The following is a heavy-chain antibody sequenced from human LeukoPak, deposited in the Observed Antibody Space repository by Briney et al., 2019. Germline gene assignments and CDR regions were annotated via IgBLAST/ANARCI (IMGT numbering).Heavy chain of an antibody. J-gene: IGHJ4*02. V-gene: IGHV3-23*01. CDR2: ISGSGGKT. CDR3: AKDKGGYGDYEFVS. CDR1: GFPFSSCA. D-gene: IGHD4-17*01. Sequence: GGSLRLSCVASGFPFSSCAMTWVRQAPGKGLEWVSGISGSGGKTYYAESVKGRFTISRDNSKNTLYLQMNSLRAEDTAVYYCAKDKGGYGDYEFVSWGQGNLVTVSS.